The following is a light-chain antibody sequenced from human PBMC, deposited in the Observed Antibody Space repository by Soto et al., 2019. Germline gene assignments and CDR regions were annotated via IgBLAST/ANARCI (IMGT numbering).Light chain of an antibody. CDR1: SSDVGGYDY. CDR2: DVS. V-gene: IGLV2-11*01. J-gene: IGLJ2*01. Sequence: QSVLTQPRSVSGSPGQSVTISCTGTSSDVGGYDYVSWYQQHPGKAPKLMIYDVSKRPSGVPDRFSGSKSGNTASLTISGLQAEDEADYYCCSHAGSYVVFGGGTKVTVL. CDR3: CSHAGSYVV.